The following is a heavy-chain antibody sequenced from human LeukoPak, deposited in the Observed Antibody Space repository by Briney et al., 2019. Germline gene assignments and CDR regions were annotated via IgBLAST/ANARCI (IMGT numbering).Heavy chain of an antibody. V-gene: IGHV4-30-4*01. CDR3: ARYHYDSSRGYYFDY. CDR1: GGSISSGDYY. Sequence: SETLSLTCTVSGGSISSGDYYWSWIRQPPGKGLEWIGYIYYSGSTYYNPSLQSRVTISVDTSKNQFSLKLSSVTAADTAVYYCARYHYDSSRGYYFDYWGQGTLVIVSS. D-gene: IGHD3-22*01. J-gene: IGHJ4*02. CDR2: IYYSGST.